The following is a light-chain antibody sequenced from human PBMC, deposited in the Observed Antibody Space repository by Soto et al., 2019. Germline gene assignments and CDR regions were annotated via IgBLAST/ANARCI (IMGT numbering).Light chain of an antibody. CDR2: DNN. CDR1: SSNIGNNY. J-gene: IGLJ1*01. Sequence: QSVLTQPPSVSAAPGQKVTISCSGSSSNIGNNYVSWYQQLPGTAPKLLIYDNNKRPSGIPDRFSGSKSGTSATLGITGLQTGDEADYYCGTWDSSLSAAVFGTGTNLTVL. V-gene: IGLV1-51*01. CDR3: GTWDSSLSAAV.